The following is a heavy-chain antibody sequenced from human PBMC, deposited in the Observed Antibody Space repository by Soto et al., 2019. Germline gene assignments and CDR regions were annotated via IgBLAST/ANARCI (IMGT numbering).Heavy chain of an antibody. V-gene: IGHV3-30-3*01. CDR1: GFTFSSYA. D-gene: IGHD5-18*01. CDR3: ASEVNSYAYYYYYGMDV. J-gene: IGHJ6*02. CDR2: ISYDGSNK. Sequence: PGGSLRLSCAASGFTFSSYAMHWVRQAPGKGLEWVAVISYDGSNKYYADSVKGRFTISRDNSKNTLYLQMNSLRAEDTAVYYCASEVNSYAYYYYYGMDVWGQGTTVTVSS.